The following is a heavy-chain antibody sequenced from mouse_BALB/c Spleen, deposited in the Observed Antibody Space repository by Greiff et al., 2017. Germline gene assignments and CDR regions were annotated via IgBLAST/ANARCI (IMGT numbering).Heavy chain of an antibody. CDR2: IISGGSDT. CDR1: GFTFSSYT. Sequence: EVQLVESGGGLVKPGGSLKLSCAASGFTFSSYTMSWVRQTPEKRLEWVATIISGGSDTYYTDSVKGRSTISRDNATNTQYLQMSRLKSEDTAMYYCAKDSGYYLFDYGGKGTTPTVSS. CDR3: AKDSGYYLFDY. V-gene: IGHV5-6-4*01. D-gene: IGHD2-3*01. J-gene: IGHJ2*01.